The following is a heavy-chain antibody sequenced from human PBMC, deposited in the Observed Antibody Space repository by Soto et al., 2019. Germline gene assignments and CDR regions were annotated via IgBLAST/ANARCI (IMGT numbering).Heavy chain of an antibody. J-gene: IGHJ1*01. D-gene: IGHD3-22*01. Sequence: QVQLVESGGGVVQPGRSLRLSCAASGFTFSSYAMHWVRQAPGKGLEWVAVISYDGSNKYYADSVKGRFTISRDNSKXAXYXXMNSLRDEDTAVYYCAREWGYYYSSGYYLREYFQHWGQGTLVTVSS. CDR3: AREWGYYYSSGYYLREYFQH. CDR2: ISYDGSNK. CDR1: GFTFSSYA. V-gene: IGHV3-30-3*01.